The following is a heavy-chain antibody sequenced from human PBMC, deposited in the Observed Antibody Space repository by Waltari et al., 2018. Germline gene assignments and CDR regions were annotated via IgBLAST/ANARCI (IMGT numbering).Heavy chain of an antibody. J-gene: IGHJ4*02. CDR2: INPSGGST. CDR1: GYTFTSYY. V-gene: IGHV1-46*01. D-gene: IGHD4-17*01. CDR3: ARDMGMTTVVNVLNY. Sequence: QVQLVQSGAEVKKPGASVKVSCKASGYTFTSYYMHWVRQAPGQGLEWMGIINPSGGSTSYAQKFQGRVTMTRDTSTSTVYMELSSLRSEDTAVYYCARDMGMTTVVNVLNYWGQGTLVTVSS.